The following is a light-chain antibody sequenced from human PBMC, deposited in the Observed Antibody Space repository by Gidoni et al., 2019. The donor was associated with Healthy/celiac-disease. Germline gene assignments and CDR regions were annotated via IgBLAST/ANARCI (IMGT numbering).Light chain of an antibody. CDR1: QSVSSSY. J-gene: IGKJ2*01. V-gene: IGKV3-20*01. CDR3: QQYGSSPPRYT. Sequence: ELVLPPSPGTLSLSPGERATLSCRASQSVSSSYLAWYQQKPGQAPRLLIYGASSRATGIPDRFSGSGSGTDFTLTISRLEPEDFAVYYCQQYGSSPPRYTFGQGTKLEIK. CDR2: GAS.